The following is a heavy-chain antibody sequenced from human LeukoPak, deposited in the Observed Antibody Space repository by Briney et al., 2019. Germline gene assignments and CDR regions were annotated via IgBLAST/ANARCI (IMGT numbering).Heavy chain of an antibody. D-gene: IGHD5-18*01. V-gene: IGHV3-21*01. Sequence: GGSLRLSCAASGFTFSSYSMSWVRQAPGKGLEWVSSISSSSSYIYYADSVKGRFTISRDNAKNSLYLQMNSLRAEDTAVYYCARISALSRYSYGPPFDYWGQGTLVTVSS. J-gene: IGHJ4*02. CDR1: GFTFSSYS. CDR3: ARISALSRYSYGPPFDY. CDR2: ISSSSSYI.